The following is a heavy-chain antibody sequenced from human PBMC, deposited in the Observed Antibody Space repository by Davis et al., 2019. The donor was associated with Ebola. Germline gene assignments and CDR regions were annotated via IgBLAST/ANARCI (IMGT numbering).Heavy chain of an antibody. D-gene: IGHD4-11*01. CDR2: INPNSGGT. CDR1: GYTLTGYH. CDR3: AREAFNSNQGYYYYSMDV. V-gene: IGHV1-2*02. Sequence: ASVKVSCKASGYTLTGYHMHWVRQAPGQGLQWLGWINPNSGGTNYAQKFQGRVTMTRDTSISTAYMELSRLRSDDTAVYYCAREAFNSNQGYYYYSMDVWGQGTTVTVSS. J-gene: IGHJ6*02.